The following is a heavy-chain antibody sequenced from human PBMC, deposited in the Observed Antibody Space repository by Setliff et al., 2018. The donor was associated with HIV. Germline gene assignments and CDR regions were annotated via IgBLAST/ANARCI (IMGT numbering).Heavy chain of an antibody. D-gene: IGHD3-10*01. CDR2: VDPENGKT. J-gene: IGHJ4*02. Sequence: GASVKVSCKASGNIFTDFYIHWVRQAPGKGLDWMGRVDPENGKTVYADIFQGRVTITADTSVDTAYLELRGLRSEDTAVYYYVTAGSGSSYEFDYWGQGALVTVSS. CDR1: GNIFTDFY. CDR3: VTAGSGSSYEFDY. V-gene: IGHV1-69-2*01.